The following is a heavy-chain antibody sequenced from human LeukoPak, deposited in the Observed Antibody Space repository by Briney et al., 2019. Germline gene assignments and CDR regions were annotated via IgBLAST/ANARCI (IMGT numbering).Heavy chain of an antibody. CDR1: GYTLTKLS. V-gene: IGHV1-24*01. D-gene: IGHD3-16*01. CDR2: FDPEDGET. CDR3: ATVRRGGYYFDY. J-gene: IGHJ4*02. Sequence: GASVKVSCKVSGYTLTKLSMHWVRQAPGKGLEWMGGFDPEDGETIYARKFQGRVTMTEDTSTDTAYMELSSLRSEDTAVYYCATVRRGGYYFDYWVQGTLVTVSS.